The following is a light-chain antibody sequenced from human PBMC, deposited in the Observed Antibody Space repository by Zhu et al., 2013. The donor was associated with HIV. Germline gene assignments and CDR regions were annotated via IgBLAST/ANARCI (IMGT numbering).Light chain of an antibody. V-gene: IGKV1-13*02. CDR3: QQFNSYPIT. J-gene: IGKJ5*01. CDR2: HAS. CDR1: QDITTT. Sequence: AIQLTQSPSSLSASVGDTVTITCRASQDITTTLAWYQQKPGTPPNLLIYHASRLETGVPSRFRGSGSGTDFTLTITGLQAEDFATYYCQQFNSYPITFGHGTRLEIK.